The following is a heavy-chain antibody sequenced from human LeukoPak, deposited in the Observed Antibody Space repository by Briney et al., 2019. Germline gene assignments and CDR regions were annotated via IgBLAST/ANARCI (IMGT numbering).Heavy chain of an antibody. CDR2: INHRGSN. CDR1: GGFFSSYY. D-gene: IGHD6-25*01. Sequence: SETLSLTCAVYGGFFSSYYWSWIRQPPGKGLEWIGEINHRGSNNYNPSLKSRVTISVDTSKNQFSLKLSPVTAADTAVYYCPRQGRLQAVNYFDYWGQGTLVTASS. CDR3: PRQGRLQAVNYFDY. V-gene: IGHV4-34*01. J-gene: IGHJ4*02.